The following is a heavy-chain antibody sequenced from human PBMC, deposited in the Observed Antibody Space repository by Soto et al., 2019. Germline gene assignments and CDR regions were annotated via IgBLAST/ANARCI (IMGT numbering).Heavy chain of an antibody. CDR3: VKGRVDTAYFDL. V-gene: IGHV3-48*02. CDR2: TSPSGNSI. J-gene: IGHJ4*02. CDR1: GFAFSSHS. D-gene: IGHD2-21*01. Sequence: LRLSCAASGFAFSSHSMYWVRQAPGKGLEWVSYTSPSGNSIQYADSVKGRFTISRDNARNSVSLQMNSLRDDDTAVYYCVKGRVDTAYFDLWGQGSLVTVSS.